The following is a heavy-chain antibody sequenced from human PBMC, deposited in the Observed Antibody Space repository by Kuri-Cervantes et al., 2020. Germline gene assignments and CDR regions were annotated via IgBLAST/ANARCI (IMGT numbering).Heavy chain of an antibody. J-gene: IGHJ4*02. D-gene: IGHD4/OR15-4a*01. CDR3: ARGAKPIDY. V-gene: IGHV3-23*01. Sequence: GESLKISCAASGFTFSNYARAWVRQAPGKGLEWVSTIRGTGTSTYYADDVKGRFNISRDNSQDTLFLQMKSLRAEDTAVYYCARGAKPIDYWGQGTLVTVSS. CDR2: IRGTGTST. CDR1: GFTFSNYA.